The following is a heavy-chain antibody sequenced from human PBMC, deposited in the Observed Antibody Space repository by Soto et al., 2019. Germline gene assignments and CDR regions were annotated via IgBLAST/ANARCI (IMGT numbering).Heavy chain of an antibody. D-gene: IGHD6-13*01. V-gene: IGHV3-30*18. Sequence: PGGSLRLSCAASGFTFSSYGMHWVRQAPGKGLEWVAVISYDGSNKYYADSVKGRFTISRDNSKNTLYLQMNSLRAEDTAVYYCAKDSSSWLTDNYFDYWGQGTLVTVSS. CDR1: GFTFSSYG. CDR2: ISYDGSNK. CDR3: AKDSSSWLTDNYFDY. J-gene: IGHJ4*02.